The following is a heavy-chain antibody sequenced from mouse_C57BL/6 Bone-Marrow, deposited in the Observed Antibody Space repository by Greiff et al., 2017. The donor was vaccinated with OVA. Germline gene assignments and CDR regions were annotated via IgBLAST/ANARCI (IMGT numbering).Heavy chain of an antibody. D-gene: IGHD2-1*01. J-gene: IGHJ3*01. CDR1: GYTFTSYW. CDR3: ARRSDYGNYEFAY. V-gene: IGHV1-72*01. CDR2: IDPNSGGT. Sequence: QVHVKQPGAELVKPGASVKLSCKASGYTFTSYWMHWVKQRPGRGLEWIGRIDPNSGGTKYNEKFKSKATLTVDKPSSTAYMQLSSLTSEDSAVYYCARRSDYGNYEFAYWGQGTLVTVSA.